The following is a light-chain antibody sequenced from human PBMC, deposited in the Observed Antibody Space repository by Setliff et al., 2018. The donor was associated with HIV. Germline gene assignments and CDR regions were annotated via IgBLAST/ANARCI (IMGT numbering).Light chain of an antibody. CDR2: EVR. Sequence: QSVLTQPASVSGSPGQSITISCTGTSSDVGGYSYVSWYQHHPGKAPKLIIYEVRNRPSGVSNRFSGSKSGNTASLTISGLQAEDEADYYCSSYAITNTLPFGTGTKVTVL. V-gene: IGLV2-14*01. CDR1: SSDVGGYSY. J-gene: IGLJ1*01. CDR3: SSYAITNTLP.